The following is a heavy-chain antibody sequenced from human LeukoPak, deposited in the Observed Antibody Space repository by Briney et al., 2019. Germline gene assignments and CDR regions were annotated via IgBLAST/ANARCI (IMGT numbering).Heavy chain of an antibody. V-gene: IGHV3-23*01. CDR2: IGGSGADT. J-gene: IGHJ4*02. CDR1: GFTFSSYW. CDR3: AKDLSPSGGF. D-gene: IGHD5-12*01. Sequence: GGSLRLSCAASGFTFSSYWMHWVRQTPGKGLEWVSSIGGSGADTYSADSVKGRFIISRDNSKNTLYLQMNSLRAEDTAVYYCAKDLSPSGGFWGQGALVTVSS.